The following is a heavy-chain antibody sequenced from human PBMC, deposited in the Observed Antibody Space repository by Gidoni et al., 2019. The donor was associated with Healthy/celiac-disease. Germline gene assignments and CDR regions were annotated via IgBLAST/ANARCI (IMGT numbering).Heavy chain of an antibody. V-gene: IGHV5-10-1*03. J-gene: IGHJ4*02. CDR2: IAPSASYT. Sequence: EVQLVQSGAEVKKSGASLRISSKGCGDRFTRYWISGVRQMPGKGREWMGSIAPSASYTTDSPSSQGPVTISADTSTSTACLQWSSLKASDTAMYYCASGPSAYYFDYWGQVTLVTVSS. CDR3: ASGPSAYYFDY. CDR1: GDRFTRYW.